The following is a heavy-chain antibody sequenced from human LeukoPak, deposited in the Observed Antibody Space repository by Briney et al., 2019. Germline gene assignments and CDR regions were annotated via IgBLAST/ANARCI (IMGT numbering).Heavy chain of an antibody. CDR1: GFTFSSYW. CDR2: IHPSGML. D-gene: IGHD3-22*01. Sequence: GSLRFSCAASGFTFSSYWMTWVRQSPGKGLEWIGSIHPSGMLHNNPSLESRVTISKDTSNNQFSLHLNSVTAADTAVYFCSRGLDSRKLGYWGQGTLVTVSS. V-gene: IGHV4-4*01. J-gene: IGHJ4*02. CDR3: SRGLDSRKLGY.